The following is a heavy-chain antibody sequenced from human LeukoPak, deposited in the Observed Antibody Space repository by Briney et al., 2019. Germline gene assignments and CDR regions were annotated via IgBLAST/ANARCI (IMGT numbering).Heavy chain of an antibody. D-gene: IGHD4-17*01. J-gene: IGHJ4*02. Sequence: GGSLRLSCAASGFTFSTYTMNWVRQAPGKGLEWVSSISSSSIYICYTDSVKGRFTISRDNARNSVYLQMNNLRAEDTAVYYCARVNGDYERGGAPDYWGQGTLVTVSS. CDR1: GFTFSTYT. V-gene: IGHV3-21*01. CDR2: ISSSSIYI. CDR3: ARVNGDYERGGAPDY.